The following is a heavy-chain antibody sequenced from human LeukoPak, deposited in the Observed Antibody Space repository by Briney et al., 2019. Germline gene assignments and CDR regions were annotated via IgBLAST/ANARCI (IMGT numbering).Heavy chain of an antibody. J-gene: IGHJ4*02. Sequence: GASVKVSCKASGGTFSSYAISWVRQAPGQGLEWMGGIIPIFGTANYAQKFQGRVTITADESTSTAYMELGSLRSEDTAVYYCARDQLRMIGHFDYWGQGTLVTVSS. CDR1: GGTFSSYA. V-gene: IGHV1-69*13. CDR2: IIPIFGTA. CDR3: ARDQLRMIGHFDY. D-gene: IGHD3-16*01.